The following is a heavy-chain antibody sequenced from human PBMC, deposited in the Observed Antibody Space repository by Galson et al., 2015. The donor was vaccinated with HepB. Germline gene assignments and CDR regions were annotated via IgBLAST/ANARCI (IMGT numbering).Heavy chain of an antibody. CDR3: ARSVLIAANWCDP. D-gene: IGHD2-15*01. J-gene: IGHJ5*02. V-gene: IGHV1-69*13. CDR2: IILIFGSA. CDR1: GGTFSDSG. Sequence: SVKVSCKASGGTFSDSGINWIRQAPGHGLEWMGVIILIFGSANYAQRFQGRVTITADDSTSTAYMTLSSLRSEDTAVYYCARSVLIAANWCDPWGQGTLVTVSS.